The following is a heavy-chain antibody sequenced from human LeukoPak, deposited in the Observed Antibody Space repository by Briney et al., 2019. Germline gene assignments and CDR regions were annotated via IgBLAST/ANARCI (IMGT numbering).Heavy chain of an antibody. D-gene: IGHD3-10*02. CDR2: ISWNSGSI. CDR3: AKDSSGLGSGVFDY. J-gene: IGHJ4*02. V-gene: IGHV3-9*03. CDR1: GFTFDDYA. Sequence: GGSLRLSCAASGFTFDDYAMHWVRQAPGKGLEWVSGISWNSGSIGYADSVKGRFTISRDNAKNSLYLQMNSLRAEDMALYCCAKDSSGLGSGVFDYWGQGTLVTVSS.